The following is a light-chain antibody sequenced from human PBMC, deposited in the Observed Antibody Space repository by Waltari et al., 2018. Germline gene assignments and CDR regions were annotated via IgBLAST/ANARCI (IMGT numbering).Light chain of an antibody. V-gene: IGLV2-14*03. CDR1: RSDIGYYNF. CDR3: ASYTSANTVL. J-gene: IGLJ2*01. CDR2: DVS. Sequence: QSGLTQPASVSGSPGQSITISCTGTRSDIGYYNFVSWYQQHPGKAPKLVIFDVSSWPSGVSHRFSGSKSGNTASLTISGLQAEDEAAYYCASYTSANTVLFGGGTKVTVL.